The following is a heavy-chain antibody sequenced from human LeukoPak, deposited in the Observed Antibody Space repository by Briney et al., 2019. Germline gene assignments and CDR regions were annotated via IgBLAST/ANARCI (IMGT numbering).Heavy chain of an antibody. D-gene: IGHD5-12*01. V-gene: IGHV3-21*01. CDR3: ARDSRPGGGYDLGPPYFDY. CDR2: ISSSSSYI. J-gene: IGHJ4*02. Sequence: SGGSLRLSCAASGFTFSSYSMNWVRQAPGKGLEWVSSISSSSSYIYYADSVKGRFTISRDNAKNSLYLQMNSLRAEDTAVYYCARDSRPGGGYDLGPPYFDYWGQGTLVTVSS. CDR1: GFTFSSYS.